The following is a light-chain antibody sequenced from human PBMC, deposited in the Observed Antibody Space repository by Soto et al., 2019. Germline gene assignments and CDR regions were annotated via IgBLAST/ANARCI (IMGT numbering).Light chain of an antibody. Sequence: EIVMTQSPPSLTVTPGEPASISCSSSQRLLHSNGNIFLDWYLQKPWQSPQLRIYLGFNRASGVPDRVSGSAAGTDFTLKISRVEAEDAGVYYCMQALQTPYTFGQGTKLEIK. CDR3: MQALQTPYT. CDR1: QRLLHSNGNIF. J-gene: IGKJ2*01. CDR2: LGF. V-gene: IGKV2-28*01.